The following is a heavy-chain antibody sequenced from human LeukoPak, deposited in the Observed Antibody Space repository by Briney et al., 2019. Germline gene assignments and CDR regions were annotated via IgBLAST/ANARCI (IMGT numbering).Heavy chain of an antibody. Sequence: GASVKVSCKASGYMFTGHYMHWVRQAPGQGLEWMGWINPNSDGTNYAQKFQGRVTMTRDTSINTVYMELSSLRSDDTAVYYCARGPDLDYWGQGTLVTVSS. V-gene: IGHV1-2*02. CDR2: INPNSDGT. J-gene: IGHJ4*02. CDR1: GYMFTGHY. CDR3: ARGPDLDY. D-gene: IGHD1-14*01.